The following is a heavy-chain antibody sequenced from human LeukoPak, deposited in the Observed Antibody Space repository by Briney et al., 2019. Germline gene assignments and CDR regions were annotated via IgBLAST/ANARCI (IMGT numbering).Heavy chain of an antibody. CDR1: GFTFSTYS. Sequence: PGGSLRLSCAASGFTFSTYSMHWVRQAPGKGLEYVSAISSNGGSTYYVNSVKGRFTISRDNSKNTLYLQMGSLRDEDMAVYYCARGGYYYDSSGLRADYWGQGTLVTVSS. CDR3: ARGGYYYDSSGLRADY. V-gene: IGHV3-64*01. CDR2: ISSNGGST. J-gene: IGHJ4*02. D-gene: IGHD3-22*01.